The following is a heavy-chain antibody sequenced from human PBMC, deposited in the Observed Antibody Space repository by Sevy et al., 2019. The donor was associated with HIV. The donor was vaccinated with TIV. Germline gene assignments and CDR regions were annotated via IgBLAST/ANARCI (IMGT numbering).Heavy chain of an antibody. CDR3: ARHPVSYIDYGDYQLGTGAFDI. CDR2: IYYSGRT. CDR1: GGSLSSSSYY. J-gene: IGHJ3*02. V-gene: IGHV4-39*01. D-gene: IGHD4-17*01. Sequence: SETLSLTCTVSGGSLSSSSYYWGWIRQPPGKGLEWIGSIYYSGRTYYNPSLKSRVTISVDTSKNQFSLKLSSVTAADSAVYYCARHPVSYIDYGDYQLGTGAFDIWGQGTMVTVSS.